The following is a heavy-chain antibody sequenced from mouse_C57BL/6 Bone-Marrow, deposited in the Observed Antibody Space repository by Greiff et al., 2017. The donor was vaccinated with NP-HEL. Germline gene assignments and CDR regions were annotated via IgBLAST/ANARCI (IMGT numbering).Heavy chain of an antibody. CDR3: ARWRLLMDY. J-gene: IGHJ4*01. CDR2: IYPRSGNT. CDR1: GYTFTSYG. D-gene: IGHD1-1*01. Sequence: LVESGAELARPGASVKLSCKASGYTFTSYGISWVKQRPGQGLEWIGEIYPRSGNTYYNEKFKGKATLTADKSSSTAYMELRSLTSEDSAVYFCARWRLLMDYWGQGTSVTVSS. V-gene: IGHV1-81*01.